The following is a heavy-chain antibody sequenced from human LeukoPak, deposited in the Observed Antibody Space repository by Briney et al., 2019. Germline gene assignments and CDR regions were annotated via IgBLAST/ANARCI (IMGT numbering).Heavy chain of an antibody. CDR3: AREVLSGIAAAGTFDY. J-gene: IGHJ4*02. CDR2: ISYDGSNK. CDR1: GFTFSSYA. V-gene: IGHV3-30-3*01. Sequence: PGGSLRLSCAASGFTFSSYAMHWARQAPGKGLEWVAVISYDGSNKYYADSVKGRFTISRDNSKNTLYLQMNSLRAEDTAVYYCAREVLSGIAAAGTFDYWGQGTLVTVSS. D-gene: IGHD6-13*01.